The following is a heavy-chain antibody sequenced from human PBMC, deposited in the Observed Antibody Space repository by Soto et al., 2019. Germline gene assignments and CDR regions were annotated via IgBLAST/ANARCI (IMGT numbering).Heavy chain of an antibody. J-gene: IGHJ6*02. CDR1: GFTFSSYA. CDR2: ISYDGYSK. V-gene: IGHV3-30*03. Sequence: GGSLRLSCAASGFTFSSYAMHWVRQAPGKGLEWVALISYDGYSKWYAGAVKGRFTISRDNSNNTLFLEMNSLRADDTAVYFCAAIREVDVWGQGTTVTAP. CDR3: AAIREVDV. D-gene: IGHD1-26*01.